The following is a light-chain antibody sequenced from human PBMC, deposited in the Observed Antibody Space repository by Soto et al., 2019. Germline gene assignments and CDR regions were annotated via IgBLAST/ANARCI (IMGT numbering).Light chain of an antibody. V-gene: IGKV1-5*03. CDR2: QAS. Sequence: DIQMTQSPSTLSASVGDRVTITCRASQSISTWLAWYQQKPGKAPKLLIYQASSLESGAPSRFSGSGSGTEFTLTISSLQPDDFATYSGQQYNAYTWTFGQGTKVEIK. CDR1: QSISTW. CDR3: QQYNAYTWT. J-gene: IGKJ1*01.